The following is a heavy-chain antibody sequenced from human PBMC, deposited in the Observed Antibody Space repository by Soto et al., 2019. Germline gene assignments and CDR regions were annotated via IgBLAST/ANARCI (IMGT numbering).Heavy chain of an antibody. J-gene: IGHJ6*02. CDR1: GGSISTYY. Sequence: SETLSLTCTVSGGSISTYYWSWIRQPPGKGLEWIGYIYYTGSTTYNPSLKSRLTMSVDTSKNQFSLKLSSVTAADTAVYYCARTLGYGVTTSCXTDRYGMDVWGQGTPVTVSS. CDR2: IYYTGST. CDR3: ARTLGYGVTTSCXTDRYGMDV. V-gene: IGHV4-59*01. D-gene: IGHD2-2*02.